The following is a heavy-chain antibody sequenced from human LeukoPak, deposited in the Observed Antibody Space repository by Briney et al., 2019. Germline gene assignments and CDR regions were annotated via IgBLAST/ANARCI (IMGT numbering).Heavy chain of an antibody. V-gene: IGHV1-69*13. CDR1: GGTFSSYA. Sequence: SVKVSCKASGGTFSSYAISWVRQAPGQGLEWMGGIIPIFGTANYAQKFQGRVTITADESMSTAYMELSSLRSEDTAVYYCARDRGSLWVARRTDAFDIWGQGTMVTVSS. D-gene: IGHD2-15*01. CDR2: IIPIFGTA. CDR3: ARDRGSLWVARRTDAFDI. J-gene: IGHJ3*02.